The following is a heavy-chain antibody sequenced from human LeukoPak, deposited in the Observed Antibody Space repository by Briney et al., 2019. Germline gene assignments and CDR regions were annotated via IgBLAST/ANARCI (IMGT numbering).Heavy chain of an antibody. J-gene: IGHJ5*02. CDR2: IYYSGST. V-gene: IGHV4-31*03. Sequence: SQTLSLTCTVSGGSISSGGYYWSWIRQRPGKGLEWIGYIYYSGSTYYNPSLKSRVTISVDTSKNQFSLKLSSVTAADTAVYYCARQDERGYSYGYPSWFDPWGQGTLVTVSS. D-gene: IGHD5-18*01. CDR1: GGSISSGGYY. CDR3: ARQDERGYSYGYPSWFDP.